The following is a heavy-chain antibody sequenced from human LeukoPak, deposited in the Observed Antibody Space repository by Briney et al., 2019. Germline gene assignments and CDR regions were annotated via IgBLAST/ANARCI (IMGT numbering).Heavy chain of an antibody. CDR3: ARGGEYSYGARYYYGRDV. J-gene: IGHJ6*04. D-gene: IGHD5-18*01. CDR1: GGSISSYY. Sequence: SETLSLTCTVSGGSISSYYWSWIRQPPGKGLEWIGYIYYSGSTNYNPSLKSRVTISVDTSKNQFSLKLSSVTAADTAVYYCARGGEYSYGARYYYGRDVWGKGTRVTVSS. CDR2: IYYSGST. V-gene: IGHV4-59*01.